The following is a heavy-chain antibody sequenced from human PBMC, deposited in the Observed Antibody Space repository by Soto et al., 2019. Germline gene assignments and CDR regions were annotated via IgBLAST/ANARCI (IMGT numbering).Heavy chain of an antibody. V-gene: IGHV1-18*04. D-gene: IGHD2-2*01. CDR1: CYTFTSYG. Sequence: SVKVSFKASCYTFTSYGISWVRQAPGQGLEWMGWISAYNGNTNYAQKLQGRVTMTTDTSTSTAYMELRSLRSDDTAVYYCARDSGSTSYHYYYYGMDVWGQGTTVTSP. J-gene: IGHJ6*02. CDR2: ISAYNGNT. CDR3: ARDSGSTSYHYYYYGMDV.